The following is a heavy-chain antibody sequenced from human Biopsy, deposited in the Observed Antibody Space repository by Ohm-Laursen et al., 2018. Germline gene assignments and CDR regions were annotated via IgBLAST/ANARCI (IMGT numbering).Heavy chain of an antibody. CDR2: IIPTFDTP. D-gene: IGHD3-10*01. CDR1: GGTFSSYV. Sequence: ASSLKVSCKASGGTFSSYVISWVRQAPGQGLEWMGRIIPTFDTPTYAPDFQGRVTFTADKSTGTAHLDLRSLRSEDTAVYYCAGGAAKGNPYDHWGQGTLVTVSS. V-gene: IGHV1-69*06. J-gene: IGHJ5*02. CDR3: AGGAAKGNPYDH.